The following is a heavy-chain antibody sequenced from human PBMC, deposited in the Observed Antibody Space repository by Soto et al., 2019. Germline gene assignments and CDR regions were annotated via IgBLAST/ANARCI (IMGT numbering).Heavy chain of an antibody. D-gene: IGHD4-4*01. CDR1: GFTFSSYW. Sequence: GGSPRLSCAASGFTFSSYWMHWVRQAPGKGLVWVSRINSDGSSTSYADSVKGRFTISRDNAKNTLYLQMNSLGAEDTAVYYCARNDYSNYGGDDYWGQGTLVTVSS. J-gene: IGHJ4*02. V-gene: IGHV3-74*01. CDR2: INSDGSST. CDR3: ARNDYSNYGGDDY.